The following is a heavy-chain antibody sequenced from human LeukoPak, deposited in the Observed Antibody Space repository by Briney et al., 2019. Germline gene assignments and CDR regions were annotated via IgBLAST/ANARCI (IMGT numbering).Heavy chain of an antibody. D-gene: IGHD3-10*01. CDR3: ARAKGRLSNWFDP. CDR1: GGSISSGGYS. J-gene: IGHJ5*02. CDR2: IYHSGST. Sequence: SETLSLTCAVSGGSISSGGYSWSWIRPPPGKGLEWIGYIYHSGSTYYNPSLKSRVTISVDRSKNQFSLKLSSVTAADTAVYYCARAKGRLSNWFDPWGQGTLVTVSS. V-gene: IGHV4-30-2*01.